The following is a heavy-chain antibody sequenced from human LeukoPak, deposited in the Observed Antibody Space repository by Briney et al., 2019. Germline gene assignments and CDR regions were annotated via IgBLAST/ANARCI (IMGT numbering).Heavy chain of an antibody. CDR1: GFTFSSYS. Sequence: GGSLRLSCAASGFTFSSYSMNWVRQAPGKGLEWVSSISSSSSYIYYADSAKGRFTISRDNAKNSLYLQMNSLRAEDTAVYYCAREGRYNWNDEVDYWGQGTLVTVSS. D-gene: IGHD1-1*01. CDR2: ISSSSSYI. CDR3: AREGRYNWNDEVDY. J-gene: IGHJ4*02. V-gene: IGHV3-21*01.